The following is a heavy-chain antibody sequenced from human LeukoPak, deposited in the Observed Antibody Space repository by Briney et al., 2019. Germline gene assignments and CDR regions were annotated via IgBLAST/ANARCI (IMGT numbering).Heavy chain of an antibody. D-gene: IGHD2-15*01. CDR3: ARQAYCSGVSCYPFDY. CDR1: GGSISSFY. Sequence: PSETLSLTCTVSGGSISSFYWSWIRQSPGKGLEWIGYIYYSGSTTYNPSLKSRVTISVDTSKNQFSLKLSSVTAADTAVYYCARQAYCSGVSCYPFDYWGQGTLVTVSS. V-gene: IGHV4-59*08. J-gene: IGHJ4*02. CDR2: IYYSGST.